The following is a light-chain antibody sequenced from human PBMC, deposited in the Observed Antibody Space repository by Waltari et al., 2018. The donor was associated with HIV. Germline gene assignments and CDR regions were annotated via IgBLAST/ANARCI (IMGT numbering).Light chain of an antibody. V-gene: IGLV2-14*01. J-gene: IGLJ1*01. CDR3: SSYTSSSTLYV. Sequence: SPLTQPASVSGSPGQSITLSCTGTGSDVGAYNYVPGYQQHPGKAPKLMIYDVSNRPSWVSNRFSGFKSGNTASLTISWLQAEDEADYYCSSYTSSSTLYVFGTGTKVTVL. CDR1: GSDVGAYNY. CDR2: DVS.